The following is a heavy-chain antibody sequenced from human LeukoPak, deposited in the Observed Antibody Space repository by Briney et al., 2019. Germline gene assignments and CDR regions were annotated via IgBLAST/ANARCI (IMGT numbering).Heavy chain of an antibody. D-gene: IGHD2-15*01. CDR1: GLTFSGSA. V-gene: IGHV3-23*01. CDR3: AKVLVLGSANRYYFYY. J-gene: IGHJ4*02. CDR2: ISGGGNST. Sequence: GGSLSLSCAASGLTFSGSAMSWVRQAPGKGLERVSLISGGGNSTYYADSVKGRFTISRDNSKNTLYLQMNSLRAEDTAVYYCAKVLVLGSANRYYFYYWGQGTLVTVSS.